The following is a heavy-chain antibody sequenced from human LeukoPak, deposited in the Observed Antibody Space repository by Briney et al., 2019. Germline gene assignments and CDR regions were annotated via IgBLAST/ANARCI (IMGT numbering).Heavy chain of an antibody. CDR3: ARGTYYYDSSGYYFFDY. CDR1: GFTFSSYA. Sequence: PGRSLRLSCAASGFTFSSYAMHWVRQAPGKGLEWVAVISYDGSNKYYADSVKGRFTISRDNSKNTLYLQMNSLRAEDTAVYYCARGTYYYDSSGYYFFDYWGQGTLVTVPS. J-gene: IGHJ4*02. D-gene: IGHD3-22*01. CDR2: ISYDGSNK. V-gene: IGHV3-30-3*01.